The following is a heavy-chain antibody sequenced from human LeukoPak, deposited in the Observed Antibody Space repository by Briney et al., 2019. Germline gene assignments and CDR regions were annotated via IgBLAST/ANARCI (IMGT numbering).Heavy chain of an antibody. V-gene: IGHV4-59*01. CDR1: GGSMSSYY. Sequence: SETLSLTCTVSGGSMSSYYWSWIRQSPGKGLEWIGYISYSGSTNYNPSLKSRVTISADTSKNQFSLKLSSVTAADTAVYYCARDYCTTTRRYPNYFDYWGQGTLVTVSS. CDR3: ARDYCTTTRRYPNYFDY. D-gene: IGHD2-2*01. CDR2: ISYSGST. J-gene: IGHJ4*02.